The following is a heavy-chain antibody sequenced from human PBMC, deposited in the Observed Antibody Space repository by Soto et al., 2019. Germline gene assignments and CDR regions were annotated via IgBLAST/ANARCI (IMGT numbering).Heavy chain of an antibody. CDR1: GGSISSGDYY. D-gene: IGHD3-22*01. Sequence: SETLSLTCTVSGGSISSGDYYWSWIRQPPGKGLEWIGYIYYSGSTYYNPSLKSRVTISVDTSKNQFSLKPSSVTAADTAVYYCARESNYYDSSPKGNCFDPWGQGTLVTVSS. V-gene: IGHV4-30-4*01. J-gene: IGHJ5*02. CDR3: ARESNYYDSSPKGNCFDP. CDR2: IYYSGST.